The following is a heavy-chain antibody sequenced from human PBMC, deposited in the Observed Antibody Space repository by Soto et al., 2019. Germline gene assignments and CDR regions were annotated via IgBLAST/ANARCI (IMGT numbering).Heavy chain of an antibody. CDR2: INHSGST. D-gene: IGHD3-9*01. CDR1: GGSFSGYY. V-gene: IGHV4-34*01. Sequence: SETLSLTCAVYGGSFSGYYWSWIRQPPGKGLEWIGEINHSGSTNYNPSLKSRVTISVDTSKNQFSLKLSSVTAADTAVYYCARARVTILGLNWFDPWGQGTLVTVSS. CDR3: ARARVTILGLNWFDP. J-gene: IGHJ5*02.